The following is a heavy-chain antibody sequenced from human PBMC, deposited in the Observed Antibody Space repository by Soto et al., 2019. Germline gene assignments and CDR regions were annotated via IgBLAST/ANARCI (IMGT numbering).Heavy chain of an antibody. CDR3: ATGEGTFDY. V-gene: IGHV3-33*01. CDR2: ILGDASKT. J-gene: IGHJ4*02. CDR1: GFTFDSHG. Sequence: QVQLVESGGGVVQPGTSLRLSCVASGFTFDSHGMHWVRQAPGKGLEWVAIILGDASKTYYANSAKGRFTISRDNSKNTAYLEMNGVRADDTAVYYCATGEGTFDYWGQGALVTVSS.